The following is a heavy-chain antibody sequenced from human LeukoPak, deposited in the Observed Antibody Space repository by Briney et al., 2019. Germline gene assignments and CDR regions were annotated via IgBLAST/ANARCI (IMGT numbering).Heavy chain of an antibody. CDR2: ISYDGSNK. CDR3: ARGTSSDYYYYYMDV. Sequence: GRSLRLSCAASGFTFSSYGMHWVRQAPGKGLEWVAVISYDGSNKYYADSVKGRFTISRDNSKNTLYLQMNSLRAEDTAVYYCARGTSSDYYYYYMDVWGKGTTVTVSS. D-gene: IGHD3-22*01. CDR1: GFTFSSYG. V-gene: IGHV3-30*03. J-gene: IGHJ6*03.